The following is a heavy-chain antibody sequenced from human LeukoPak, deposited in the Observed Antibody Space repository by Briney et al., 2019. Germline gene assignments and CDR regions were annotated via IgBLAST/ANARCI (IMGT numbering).Heavy chain of an antibody. CDR1: GLTFINYA. CDR2: ISDSGGST. CDR3: AKSGMIRGAMDV. D-gene: IGHD3-10*01. V-gene: IGHV3-23*01. Sequence: GGPLRLSCAASGLTFINYAMNWVRQAPGKGLEGVSVISDSGGSTLYADSVKGRFTVSRDNSKNTLYLQMNSLRVEDTAVYYCAKSGMIRGAMDVWGQGTTVTVSS. J-gene: IGHJ6*01.